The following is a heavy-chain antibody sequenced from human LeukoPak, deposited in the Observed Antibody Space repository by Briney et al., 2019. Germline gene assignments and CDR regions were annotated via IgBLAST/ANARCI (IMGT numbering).Heavy chain of an antibody. V-gene: IGHV1-18*01. J-gene: IGHJ3*01. Sequence: ASVKVSCTASGYTFTSYGISWVRQAPGQGLEWMGWISAYNGNTNYAQKLQGRVTMTTDTSTSTAYMELRSLRSDDTAVYYCARGLQENLAWLTAFSAFDVWGPGTMVTVSS. CDR1: GYTFTSYG. CDR3: ARGLQENLAWLTAFSAFDV. CDR2: ISAYNGNT. D-gene: IGHD5-24*01.